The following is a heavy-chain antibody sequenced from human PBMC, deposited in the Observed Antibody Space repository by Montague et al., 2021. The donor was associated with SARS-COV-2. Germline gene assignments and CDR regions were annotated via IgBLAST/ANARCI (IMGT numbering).Heavy chain of an antibody. J-gene: IGHJ5*02. CDR2: IYYSGST. Sequence: SETLSLTCTVSGGSISSYYWSWIRQPPGKGLEWIGCIYYSGSTNSNPSLNRRVTISVDTSKNQFSLKLSSVTAADTAVSYCARVARITIFGVVGWFDPWGQGTMVTVSS. V-gene: IGHV4-59*01. CDR1: GGSISSYY. CDR3: ARVARITIFGVVGWFDP. D-gene: IGHD3-3*01.